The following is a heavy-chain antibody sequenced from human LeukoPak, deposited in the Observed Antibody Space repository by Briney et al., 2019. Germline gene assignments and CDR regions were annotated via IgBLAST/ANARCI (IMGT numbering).Heavy chain of an antibody. CDR1: GFTFSSHS. CDR3: AREGIAEAGTGYYFDY. Sequence: GGSLRLSCAASGFTFSSHSIHWVRQAPGKGLEWVSYASSSSATIYYADSVKGRFTISRENAKNSLFLQMNSLRDDDTAVYYCAREGIAEAGTGYYFDYWGQGTLVTVSS. D-gene: IGHD6-19*01. V-gene: IGHV3-48*02. J-gene: IGHJ4*02. CDR2: ASSSSATI.